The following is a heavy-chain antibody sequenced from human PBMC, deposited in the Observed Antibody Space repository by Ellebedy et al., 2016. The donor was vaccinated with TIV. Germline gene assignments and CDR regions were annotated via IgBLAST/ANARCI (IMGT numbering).Heavy chain of an antibody. CDR3: ATLVRYTYGRRGMDV. Sequence: ASVKVSCKVSGYTLTELSMHWVRQAPGKGLEWMGGFDPEDGERIYAQKFQGRVTMTEDTSTDTAYIELSSLRSEDTAVYYCATLVRYTYGRRGMDVWGQGTTVTVSS. J-gene: IGHJ6*02. CDR2: FDPEDGER. V-gene: IGHV1-24*01. D-gene: IGHD5-18*01. CDR1: GYTLTELS.